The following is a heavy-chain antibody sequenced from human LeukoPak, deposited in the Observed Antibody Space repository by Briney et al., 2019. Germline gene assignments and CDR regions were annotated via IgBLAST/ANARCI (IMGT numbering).Heavy chain of an antibody. Sequence: PGGSLRLSCVVSGLTFSSSSMAWVRQAPGKGLEWVSSISSTSGYIFQKDSLKGRFTISRDNAKNSVFLELNNLRAEDTAVYYCAGSRGKRITMFRVFDHWGQGTLVTVSS. J-gene: IGHJ4*02. CDR3: AGSRGKRITMFRVFDH. CDR2: ISSTSGYI. V-gene: IGHV3-21*01. CDR1: GLTFSSSS. D-gene: IGHD3-10*01.